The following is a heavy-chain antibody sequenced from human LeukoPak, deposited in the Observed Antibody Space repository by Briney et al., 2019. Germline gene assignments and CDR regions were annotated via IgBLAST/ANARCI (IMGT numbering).Heavy chain of an antibody. CDR2: IWYDGSKR. Sequence: PGTSLRLSCAASGYIFRSHGMHWVRQAPGKGLEWVAVIWYDGSKRYYADSVKGRFTISRDDSKNTLYLQMNNLRDEDTAVYYCARDPASSFDYWGQGTLVTVSS. CDR3: ARDPASSFDY. V-gene: IGHV3-33*01. D-gene: IGHD2-15*01. J-gene: IGHJ4*02. CDR1: GYIFRSHG.